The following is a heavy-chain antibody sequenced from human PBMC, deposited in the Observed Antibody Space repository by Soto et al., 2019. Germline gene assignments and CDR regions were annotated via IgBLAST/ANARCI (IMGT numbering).Heavy chain of an antibody. CDR1: GGTFSSYA. CDR3: ARGGAYSSSWYDAFDI. CDR2: IIPIFGTA. V-gene: IGHV1-69*01. Sequence: QVQLVQSGAEVKKPGSSVKVSCKASGGTFSSYAISWVRQAPGQGLEWMGGIIPIFGTANYAQKFQGRVTITADESTSTAYMELSSLRSEDTAVYYCARGGAYSSSWYDAFDIWGQGAMVTVSS. J-gene: IGHJ3*02. D-gene: IGHD6-13*01.